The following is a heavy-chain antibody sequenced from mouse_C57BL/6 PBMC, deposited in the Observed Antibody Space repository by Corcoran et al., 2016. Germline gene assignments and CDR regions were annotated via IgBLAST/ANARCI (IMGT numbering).Heavy chain of an antibody. V-gene: IGHV1-53*01. CDR2: INPSNGGT. J-gene: IGHJ4*01. CDR1: GYTFTSYW. Sequence: QVQLQQPGTELVKPGASVKLSCKASGYTFTSYWMHWVKQRPGQGLEWIGNINPSNGGTNYNEKFKSKATLTVDKSSSTAYMQLSSLTSEDSAVYYCARPPDYYGSSYYAMDYWGQGTSVTVSS. CDR3: ARPPDYYGSSYYAMDY. D-gene: IGHD1-1*01.